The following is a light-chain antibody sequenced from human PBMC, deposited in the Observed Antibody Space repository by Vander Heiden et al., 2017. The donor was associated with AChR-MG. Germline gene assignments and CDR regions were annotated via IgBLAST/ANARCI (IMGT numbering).Light chain of an antibody. Sequence: AIQMTQSPPFLSASVGDTVTLSCRASQDIRNDLGWYQYKPGKAPKLLLYASSRLQDGVPPRFSGSGSGTEFTLTISGLQPEDFAAYFCLQDFDYPFTFGPGTTVDL. J-gene: IGKJ3*01. V-gene: IGKV1-6*01. CDR2: ASS. CDR3: LQDFDYPFT. CDR1: QDIRND.